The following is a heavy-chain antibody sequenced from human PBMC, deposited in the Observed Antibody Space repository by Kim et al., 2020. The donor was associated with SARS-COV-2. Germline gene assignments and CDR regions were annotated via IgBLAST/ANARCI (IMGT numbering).Heavy chain of an antibody. Sequence: GGSLRLSCTASGFTFGDYAMSWVRQAPGKGLEWVGFIRSKAYGGTTEYAASVKGRFTISRDDSKSIAYLQMNSLKTEDTAVYYCTRDLTEYYDILTGYYSWREYYFDYWGQGTLVTVSS. V-gene: IGHV3-49*04. CDR3: TRDLTEYYDILTGYYSWREYYFDY. CDR1: GFTFGDYA. D-gene: IGHD3-9*01. CDR2: IRSKAYGGTT. J-gene: IGHJ4*02.